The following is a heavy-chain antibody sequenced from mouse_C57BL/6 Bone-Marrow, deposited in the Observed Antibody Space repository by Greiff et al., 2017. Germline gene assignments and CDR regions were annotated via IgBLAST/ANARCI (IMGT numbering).Heavy chain of an antibody. D-gene: IGHD3-2*02. CDR1: GYTFTSYW. J-gene: IGHJ2*01. CDR2: IDPSDSET. CDR3: AREGAAQATH. V-gene: IGHV1-52*01. Sequence: VQLQQPGAELVRPGSSVKLSCKASGYTFTSYWMHWVKQRPIQGLEWIGNIDPSDSETHYNQKFKDKATLTVDKSSSTAYMQLSSLTSEDSAVYYCAREGAAQATHWGQGTTLTVSS.